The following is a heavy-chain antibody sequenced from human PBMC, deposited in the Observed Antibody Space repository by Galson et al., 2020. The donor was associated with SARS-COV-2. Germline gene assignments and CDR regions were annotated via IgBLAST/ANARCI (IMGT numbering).Heavy chain of an antibody. CDR2: IYSGGST. V-gene: IGHV3-23*03. J-gene: IGHJ3*02. D-gene: IGHD3-22*01. CDR3: AKDINDYYDSSGYRDAFDI. CDR1: GFTFSSYA. Sequence: GESLKISCAASGFTFSSYAMSWVRQAPGKGLEWVSVIYSGGSTYYADSVKGRFTISRDNSKNTLYLQMNSLRAEDMAVYYCAKDINDYYDSSGYRDAFDIWGQGTMVTVSS.